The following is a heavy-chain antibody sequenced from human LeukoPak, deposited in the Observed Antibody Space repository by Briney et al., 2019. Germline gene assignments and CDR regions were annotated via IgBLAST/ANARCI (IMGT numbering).Heavy chain of an antibody. CDR3: ARVMIGRFDY. J-gene: IGHJ4*02. D-gene: IGHD3-22*01. CDR1: GGSISSSSYY. V-gene: IGHV4-39*07. Sequence: SETLSLTCTVSGGSISSSSYYWGWIRQAPGKGLEWIGNMYYSGSTYYNPSLKSRVTISVDTSKNQFSLKLSSVTAADTAVYYCARVMIGRFDYWGQGALVTVSS. CDR2: MYYSGST.